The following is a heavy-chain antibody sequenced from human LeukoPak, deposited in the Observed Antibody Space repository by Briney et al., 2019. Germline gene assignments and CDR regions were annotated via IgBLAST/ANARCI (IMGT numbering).Heavy chain of an antibody. V-gene: IGHV3-48*01. CDR1: GFTFSSSE. D-gene: IGHD3-3*01. Sequence: GGSLRLSCAASGFTFSSSEMNWVRQAPGKGLEWVSYISSSSSTIYYADSVKGRFTISRDNAKNSLYMQMNSLRAEDTAVYYCAREKSYDFWSGYYLDYMDVWGKGTTVTVSS. J-gene: IGHJ6*03. CDR3: AREKSYDFWSGYYLDYMDV. CDR2: ISSSSSTI.